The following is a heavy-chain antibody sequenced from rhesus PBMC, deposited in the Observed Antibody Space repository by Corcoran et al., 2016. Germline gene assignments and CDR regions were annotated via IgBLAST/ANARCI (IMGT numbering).Heavy chain of an antibody. V-gene: IGHV3-134*01. CDR1: GFTFDDYA. J-gene: IGHJ4*01. D-gene: IGHD5-42*01. Sequence: DVQLVESGGALAQPGGSLRLSCAASGFTFDDYAMSWVRQAPGKGLEWVSRISWDGGSTYYADSVKGRFTISRDNAKNTLYLQMDRLRAEDTALYYCSRAPGTADDDWGQGVLVTVSS. CDR3: SRAPGTADDD. CDR2: ISWDGGST.